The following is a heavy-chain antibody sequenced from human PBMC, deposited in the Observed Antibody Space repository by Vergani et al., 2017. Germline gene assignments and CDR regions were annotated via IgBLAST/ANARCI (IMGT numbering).Heavy chain of an antibody. CDR1: GFTLDDYT. V-gene: IGHV3-43*01. J-gene: IGHJ4*02. Sequence: EVQLVESGGVVVQPGGSLRLSCAASGFTLDDYTMPWVRQVPGKGLEWVSLISWDAGSTYYADSVKGRFTISRDNSKNSLYLQMNSLRTEDTALYYCAKASLDTAMVTFVDYWGQGTLVTVSS. D-gene: IGHD5-18*01. CDR3: AKASLDTAMVTFVDY. CDR2: ISWDAGST.